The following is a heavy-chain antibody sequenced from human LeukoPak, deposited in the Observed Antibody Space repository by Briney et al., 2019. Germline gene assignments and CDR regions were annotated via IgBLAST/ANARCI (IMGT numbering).Heavy chain of an antibody. CDR2: IIPIFGTA. J-gene: IGHJ4*02. CDR3: ARGPLLHTRKGLGYCSSTSCYAPDY. Sequence: GASVKVSCKASGGTFSSYAISWVRQAPGQGLEWMGGIIPIFGTANYAQKFQGRVTITADESTSTAYMELSSLRSEDTAVYYCARGPLLHTRKGLGYCSSTSCYAPDYWGQGTLVTVSS. CDR1: GGTFSSYA. D-gene: IGHD2-2*01. V-gene: IGHV1-69*01.